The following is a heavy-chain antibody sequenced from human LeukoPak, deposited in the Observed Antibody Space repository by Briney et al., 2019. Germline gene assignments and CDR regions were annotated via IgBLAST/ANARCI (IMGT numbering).Heavy chain of an antibody. V-gene: IGHV4-39*01. Sequence: SETLSLTCTVSGGSISSSSSYWGWIRQPPGKGLEWIGSIYYSGSTYYNPSLKSRVTISVDTSNKQFSLQRSSVTAADTAVYYCARHRRGGSYDLFDFWGRGTLVTVSS. CDR3: ARHRRGGSYDLFDF. D-gene: IGHD1-26*01. J-gene: IGHJ4*02. CDR2: IYYSGST. CDR1: GGSISSSSSY.